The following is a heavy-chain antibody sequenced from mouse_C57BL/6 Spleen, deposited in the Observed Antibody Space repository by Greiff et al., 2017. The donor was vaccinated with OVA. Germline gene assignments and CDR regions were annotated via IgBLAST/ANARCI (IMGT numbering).Heavy chain of an antibody. CDR2: IDPHSGGT. CDR3: AREGYYGSSFYAMDY. CDR1: GYTFTSYW. J-gene: IGHJ4*01. V-gene: IGHV1-72*01. Sequence: VKLKQPGAELVKPGASVKLSCKASGYTFTSYWMHWVKQRPGRGLEWIGRIDPHSGGTKYNEKFKSKATLTVDKPSGAAYMQTGSLTSEGSSVYYCAREGYYGSSFYAMDYWGQGTSVTVSS. D-gene: IGHD1-1*01.